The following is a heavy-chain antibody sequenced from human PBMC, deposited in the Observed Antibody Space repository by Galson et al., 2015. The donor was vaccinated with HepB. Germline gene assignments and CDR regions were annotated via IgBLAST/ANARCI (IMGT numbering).Heavy chain of an antibody. Sequence: TLSLPCTVSGGSISSSSYYWGWIRQPPGKGLEWIGSIYYSGSTYYNPSLKSRVTISVDTSKNQFSLKLSSVTAADTAVYYCFLGLGGVVKTTGALSWGQGTLVTVSS. V-gene: IGHV4-39*07. J-gene: IGHJ4*02. D-gene: IGHD3-3*01. CDR1: GGSISSSSYY. CDR3: FLGLGGVVKTTGALS. CDR2: IYYSGST.